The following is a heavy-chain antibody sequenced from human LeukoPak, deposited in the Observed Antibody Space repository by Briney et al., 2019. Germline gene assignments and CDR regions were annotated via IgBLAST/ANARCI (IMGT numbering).Heavy chain of an antibody. CDR3: TKYGSSHGMDV. J-gene: IGHJ6*04. V-gene: IGHV3-49*04. Sequence: GRSLRLSCTASGFTFGDYAMSWVRQAPGKGLEWVGFIRSKAYGGTTEYAASVKGRFTISRDDSKSIAYLQMNSLKTEDTAVYYCTKYGSSHGMDVWGKGTTVTVSS. CDR2: IRSKAYGGTT. CDR1: GFTFGDYA. D-gene: IGHD6-13*01.